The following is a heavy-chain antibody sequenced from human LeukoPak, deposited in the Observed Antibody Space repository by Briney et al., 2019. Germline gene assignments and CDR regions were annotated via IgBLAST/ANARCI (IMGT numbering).Heavy chain of an antibody. CDR3: ASRATVTTDRFWFDP. CDR1: GFTVSSNS. D-gene: IGHD4-11*01. J-gene: IGHJ5*02. Sequence: PGGSLRLSCAASGFTVSSNSMNWVRQAPGKGLEWVSVIYSGGSSSYADSVKGRFTISRDNSKNTLYLQMNSLRAEDTAVYYCASRATVTTDRFWFDPWGQGTLVTVSS. V-gene: IGHV3-53*01. CDR2: IYSGGSS.